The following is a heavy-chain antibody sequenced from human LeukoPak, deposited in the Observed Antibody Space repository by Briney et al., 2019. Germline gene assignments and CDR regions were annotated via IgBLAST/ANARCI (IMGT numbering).Heavy chain of an antibody. D-gene: IGHD2-2*03. CDR1: GYSFTNFW. Sequence: GESLKISCKGSGYSFTNFWIGWVRQMPGKDLEWMGIIYPGDSDPRYSPSFQGQVTISADKSINTAYLQWSSLKASDTAMYYCARLRDGYRSSITCYGYFDYWGQGSLVTVSS. CDR3: ARLRDGYRSSITCYGYFDY. J-gene: IGHJ4*02. CDR2: IYPGDSDP. V-gene: IGHV5-51*01.